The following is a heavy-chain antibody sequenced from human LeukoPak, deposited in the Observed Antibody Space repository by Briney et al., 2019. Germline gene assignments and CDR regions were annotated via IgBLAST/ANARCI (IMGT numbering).Heavy chain of an antibody. CDR2: IYYSGGT. J-gene: IGHJ4*02. CDR3: SRAGFDY. V-gene: IGHV4-59*01. CDR1: GGSISSYN. Sequence: ASETLSLTCTVSGGSISSYNWSWIRQPPGKGLGWIGYIYYSGGTNYNPPPKSRVTISVDTSKTQFSWNLSSVTAAATAGYYFSRAGFDYWGQGNLVTVS.